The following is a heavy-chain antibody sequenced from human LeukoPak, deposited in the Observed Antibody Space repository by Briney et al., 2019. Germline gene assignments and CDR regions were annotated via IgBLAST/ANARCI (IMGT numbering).Heavy chain of an antibody. D-gene: IGHD7-27*01. V-gene: IGHV4-34*01. CDR1: GGSFSGYY. Sequence: SETLSLTCAVYGGSFSGYYWSWIRQPPGKGLEWIGEINHSGSTNYNPSLKSRVTISVDTSKNQFSLRLSSVTAAHTAVYYCARHKLGGYYYYYMDVWGKGTTVTISS. CDR3: ARHKLGGYYYYYMDV. J-gene: IGHJ6*03. CDR2: INHSGST.